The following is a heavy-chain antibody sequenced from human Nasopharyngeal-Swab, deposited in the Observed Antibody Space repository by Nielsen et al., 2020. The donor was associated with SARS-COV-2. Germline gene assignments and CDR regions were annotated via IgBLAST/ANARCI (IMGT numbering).Heavy chain of an antibody. Sequence: SVKVSCKASGGTFSSYAISWVRQAPGQGLEWMGGIIPIFGTANYAQKFQGRVTITADKSTSTAYMELSSLRPEDTAVYYCARDLNSGYSGYEGDYWGQGTLVTVSS. CDR2: IIPIFGTA. CDR1: GGTFSSYA. V-gene: IGHV1-69*06. D-gene: IGHD5-12*01. J-gene: IGHJ4*02. CDR3: ARDLNSGYSGYEGDY.